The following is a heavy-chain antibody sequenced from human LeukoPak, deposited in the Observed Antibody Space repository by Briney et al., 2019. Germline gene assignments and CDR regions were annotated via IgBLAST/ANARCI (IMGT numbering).Heavy chain of an antibody. Sequence: SETLSLTCTVSGGSIRSYYWSWIRQPAGKGLEWIGRIYTSGSTNYNPSLKSRVTISVDTSKNQFSLKLSSVTAADTAVYYCARHRIVVVPAAIPAPIDYWGQGTLVTVSS. D-gene: IGHD2-2*01. CDR2: IYTSGST. J-gene: IGHJ4*02. CDR1: GGSIRSYY. V-gene: IGHV4-4*07. CDR3: ARHRIVVVPAAIPAPIDY.